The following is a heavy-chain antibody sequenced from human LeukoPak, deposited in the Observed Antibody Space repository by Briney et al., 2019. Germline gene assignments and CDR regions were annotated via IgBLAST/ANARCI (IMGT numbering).Heavy chain of an antibody. CDR1: GFTFSDYY. D-gene: IGHD6-6*01. J-gene: IGHJ4*02. CDR3: ARGAIAARHFDY. Sequence: PGGSLRPSCAASGFTFSDYYMSWIRQAPGKGLEWVSYISSSGSTIYYADSVKGRFTISRGNAKNSLYLQMNSLRAEDTAVYYCARGAIAARHFDYWGQGTLVTVSS. V-gene: IGHV3-11*01. CDR2: ISSSGSTI.